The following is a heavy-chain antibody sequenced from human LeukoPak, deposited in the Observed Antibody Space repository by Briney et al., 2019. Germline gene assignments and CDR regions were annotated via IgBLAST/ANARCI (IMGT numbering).Heavy chain of an antibody. CDR1: GFTFSNYW. D-gene: IGHD2-15*01. Sequence: GGSLRLSCAASGFTFSNYWMHWVRQAPGKGLVWVSRINSDGLITNYADSVKGRFTVSRDNPKNTLYPQMNSLRVEDTAVYYCVREGGGSFLDSFDIWGQGKLVTVSS. V-gene: IGHV3-74*01. J-gene: IGHJ3*02. CDR3: VREGGGSFLDSFDI. CDR2: INSDGLIT.